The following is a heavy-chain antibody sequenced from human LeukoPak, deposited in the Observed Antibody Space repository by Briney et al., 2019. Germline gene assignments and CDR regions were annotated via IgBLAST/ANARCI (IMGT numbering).Heavy chain of an antibody. Sequence: GGSLRLSCAASGFTFNNYGMHWVRQAPGKGLEWVAFIRYDGSNKYYADSVKRRFTISRDNSKNTLYLQMNSLRAEDTAVYYCAKTLRNTAMAYDAFDIWGQGTMVTVSS. CDR1: GFTFNNYG. J-gene: IGHJ3*02. V-gene: IGHV3-30*02. D-gene: IGHD5-18*01. CDR3: AKTLRNTAMAYDAFDI. CDR2: IRYDGSNK.